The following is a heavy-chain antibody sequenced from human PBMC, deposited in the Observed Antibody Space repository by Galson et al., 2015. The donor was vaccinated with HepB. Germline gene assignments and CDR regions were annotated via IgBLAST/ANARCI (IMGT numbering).Heavy chain of an antibody. J-gene: IGHJ4*02. CDR1: GYTFTSYG. Sequence: SVKVSCKASGYTFTSYGISWVRQAPGQGLEWMGWISAYNGNTNYAQKLQGRVTMTTDTSTSTAYMELRSLRSDDTAVYYCARDSRGIAVAGRRTDYWGQGTLVTVSS. CDR2: ISAYNGNT. D-gene: IGHD6-19*01. CDR3: ARDSRGIAVAGRRTDY. V-gene: IGHV1-18*01.